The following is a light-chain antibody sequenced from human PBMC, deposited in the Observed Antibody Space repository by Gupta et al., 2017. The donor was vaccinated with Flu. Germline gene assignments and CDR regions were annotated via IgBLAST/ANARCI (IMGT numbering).Light chain of an antibody. V-gene: IGLV2-14*03. Sequence: QSALTQPASVSGSPGQSIAISCTGTSSDIGSYDYVSWYQQHPGKAPKLLLFEVSRRPGGISDRFSGSKSGDTASLTISGLLAEDEAFYYCSSYASTNTVVVFGGGTKLTVL. CDR1: SSDIGSYDY. J-gene: IGLJ2*01. CDR3: SSYASTNTVVV. CDR2: EVS.